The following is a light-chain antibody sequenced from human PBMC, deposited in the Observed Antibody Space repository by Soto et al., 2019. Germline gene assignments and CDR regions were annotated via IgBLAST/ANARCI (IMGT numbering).Light chain of an antibody. CDR2: GNT. Sequence: QSVLTQPPSVSGAPGQRVTISCTGSSSNIGAGYDVHWYQQLLGTAPKLLIYGNTNRPSGVPDRFSGSKSGTSASLAITGLQAEDEADYYCQSFDSSFIGLVFGGGTKLTVL. V-gene: IGLV1-40*01. CDR1: SSNIGAGYD. J-gene: IGLJ2*01. CDR3: QSFDSSFIGLV.